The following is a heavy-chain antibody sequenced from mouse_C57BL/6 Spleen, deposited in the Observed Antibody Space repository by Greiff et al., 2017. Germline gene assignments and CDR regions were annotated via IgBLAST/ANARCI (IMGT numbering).Heavy chain of an antibody. D-gene: IGHD2-1*01. V-gene: IGHV1-39*01. CDR1: GYSFTDYN. CDR2: INPNYGTT. J-gene: IGHJ4*01. CDR3: ARGGIYYGNYNAMDY. Sequence: FKLQQSGPELVKPGASVKISCKASGYSFTDYNMNWVKQSHGKSLEWIGVINPNYGTTSYNQKFKGKATLTVDQSSSTAYMQLNSLTSEDSAVYYCARGGIYYGNYNAMDYWGQGTSGTVSS.